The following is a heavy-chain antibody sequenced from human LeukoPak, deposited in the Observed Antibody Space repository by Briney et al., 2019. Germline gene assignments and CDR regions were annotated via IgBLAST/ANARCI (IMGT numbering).Heavy chain of an antibody. Sequence: GGSLRLSCAASGFTFSDNYMSWIRQAPGKGLEWISYISRGGNTIYYADSVKGRFTISSDNAKNSLYLQMDSLGAEDAAVYYCARGLGGCYFDCWGQGTLVTVSS. CDR2: ISRGGNTI. V-gene: IGHV3-11*01. D-gene: IGHD3-3*01. CDR1: GFTFSDNY. J-gene: IGHJ4*02. CDR3: ARGLGGCYFDC.